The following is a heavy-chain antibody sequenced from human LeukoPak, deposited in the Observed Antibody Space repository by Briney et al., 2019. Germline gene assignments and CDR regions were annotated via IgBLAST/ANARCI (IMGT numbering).Heavy chain of an antibody. CDR1: GFTFDDYG. CDR2: INWNGGST. CDR3: ARVADYGGNSDYDY. J-gene: IGHJ4*02. V-gene: IGHV3-20*04. D-gene: IGHD4-23*01. Sequence: RPGGSLRLSCAASGFTFDDYGMSWVRQAPGKGLDWVSGINWNGGSTGYADSVKGRFTISRDNAKNSLYLQTNSLRAEDTALYYCARVADYGGNSDYDYWGQGTLVTVSS.